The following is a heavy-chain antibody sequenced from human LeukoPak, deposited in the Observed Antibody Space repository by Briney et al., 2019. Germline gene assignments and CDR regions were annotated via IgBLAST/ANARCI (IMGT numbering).Heavy chain of an antibody. CDR2: INTNTGNS. CDR3: ARRGVFGYSHDL. Sequence: ASVKVSCKASGYTFTNYAMNWVRQAPGQGLEWMGWINTNTGNSTYAQGFTVRFVLSLDTSVSTAYLQISSLKAGDTAVYYCARRGVFGYSHDLWGRGTPVTVSS. V-gene: IGHV7-4-1*02. CDR1: GYTFTNYA. D-gene: IGHD5-18*01. J-gene: IGHJ2*01.